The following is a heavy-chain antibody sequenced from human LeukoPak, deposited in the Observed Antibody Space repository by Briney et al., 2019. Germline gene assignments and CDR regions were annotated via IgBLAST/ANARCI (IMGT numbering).Heavy chain of an antibody. CDR1: GGTFSSYA. J-gene: IGHJ4*02. Sequence: PGASVKVSCKASGGTFSSYAISWVRQAPGQGLEWMGGIIPIFGTANYAQKFQGRVTITADESTSTAYMELSSLRSEDTAVYYCWGTMSSSRLYVFDYWGQGTLVTVSS. V-gene: IGHV1-69*13. D-gene: IGHD6-13*01. CDR3: WGTMSSSRLYVFDY. CDR2: IIPIFGTA.